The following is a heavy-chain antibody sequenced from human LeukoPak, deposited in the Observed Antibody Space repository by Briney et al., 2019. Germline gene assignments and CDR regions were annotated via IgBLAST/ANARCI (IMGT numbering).Heavy chain of an antibody. CDR3: AKADCGGDCSADY. V-gene: IGHV3-23*01. D-gene: IGHD2-21*02. CDR2: IYENGGTT. J-gene: IGHJ4*02. Sequence: GGSLRLSCVGSGFTFRGHAMSWVRQAPEKGLEFVSGIYENGGTTYYADSVKGRFSISRDNSKNTLYLQMNSLRAEDTAVYYCAKADCGGDCSADYWGQGTLVTVSS. CDR1: GFTFRGHA.